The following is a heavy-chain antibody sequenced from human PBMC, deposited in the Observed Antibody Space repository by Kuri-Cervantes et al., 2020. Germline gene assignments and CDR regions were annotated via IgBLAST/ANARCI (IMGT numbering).Heavy chain of an antibody. CDR3: VSARGQL. CDR1: GFSFSSDA. CDR2: IKEDVNKK. Sequence: GESLKISCAGSGFSFSSDAMSWVRQAPGKGLEWVALIKEDVNKKYYMDSVKGRFTISRDNAKNSLYLEMNSLRVEDTAVYYCVSARGQLWGQGTLVTVSS. V-gene: IGHV3-7*01. D-gene: IGHD3-10*01. J-gene: IGHJ4*02.